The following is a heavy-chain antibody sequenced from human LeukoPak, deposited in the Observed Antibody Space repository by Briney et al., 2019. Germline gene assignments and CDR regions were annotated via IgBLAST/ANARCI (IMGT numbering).Heavy chain of an antibody. V-gene: IGHV4-59*01. D-gene: IGHD6-13*01. CDR2: IYYSGST. CDR1: GGSISSYY. Sequence: PSETLSLTCTVSGGSISSYYWSWIRQPPGKGLEWIGYIYYSGSTNYNPSLKSRVTISVDTSKNQFSLKLSSVTAAATAVYYCARWRGFYRSSLSWFDPWGQGTLVTVSS. CDR3: ARWRGFYRSSLSWFDP. J-gene: IGHJ5*02.